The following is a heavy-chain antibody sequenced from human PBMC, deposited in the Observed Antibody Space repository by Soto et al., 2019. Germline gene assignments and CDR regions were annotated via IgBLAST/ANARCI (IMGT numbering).Heavy chain of an antibody. CDR1: GGSFSGYY. CDR2: INHSGST. CDR3: ARDLKEYSEYCSSTSCSPLPVHYYYVMDF. V-gene: IGHV4-34*01. D-gene: IGHD2-2*01. Sequence: SETLSLTCAVYGGSFSGYYWSWIRQPPGKGLEWIGEINHSGSTNYNPSLKSRVTISVDTSKNQFSLKLSSVTAADTAVYYCARDLKEYSEYCSSTSCSPLPVHYYYVMDFWGQGTTVTVSS. J-gene: IGHJ6*02.